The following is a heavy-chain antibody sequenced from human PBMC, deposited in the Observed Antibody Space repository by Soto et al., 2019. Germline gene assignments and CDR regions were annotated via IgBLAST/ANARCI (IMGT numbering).Heavy chain of an antibody. Sequence: QVQLVQYGAELKEPGYSVRVSCESSGYTFTAYYIHWVRQAPGQGLEWMGWINPKFGDTTYAQDFQGRVSMTRDMSISTVYMELSSLTSDDTAIYYCARNMDYYYGRGRGNGHGVWGQGTTVTVFS. CDR1: GYTFTAYY. V-gene: IGHV1-2*02. J-gene: IGHJ6*02. D-gene: IGHD3-10*02. CDR3: ARNMDYYYGRGRGNGHGV. CDR2: INPKFGDT.